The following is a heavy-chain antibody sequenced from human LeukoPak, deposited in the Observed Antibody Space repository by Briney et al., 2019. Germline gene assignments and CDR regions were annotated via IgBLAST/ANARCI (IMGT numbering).Heavy chain of an antibody. CDR2: IYYSGST. V-gene: IGHV4-31*03. D-gene: IGHD2-2*02. CDR3: ARGTQLGYCSSTSCYMYSWLDP. Sequence: SETLSLTCTVSGGSISSGGYSWSWIRQHPGKGLEWIGYIYYSGSTFYNPSLKSRVTISVDTSKNQFSLKLSSVTAADTAVYYCARGTQLGYCSSTSCYMYSWLDPWGQGTLVTVSS. J-gene: IGHJ5*02. CDR1: GGSISSGGYS.